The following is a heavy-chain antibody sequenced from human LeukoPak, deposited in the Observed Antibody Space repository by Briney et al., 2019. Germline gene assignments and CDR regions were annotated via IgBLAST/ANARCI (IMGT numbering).Heavy chain of an antibody. CDR3: ASLMVTTYYYYYYMDV. J-gene: IGHJ6*03. CDR1: GFTFSSYA. CDR2: ISGSGGST. Sequence: PGGSLRLSCAASGFTFSSYAMSWVRQAPGKGLEWVSAISGSGGSTYYADSVKGRFTISRDNAKNSLYLQMNSLRAEDTAVYYCASLMVTTYYYYYYMDVWGKGTTVTVSS. D-gene: IGHD4-11*01. V-gene: IGHV3-23*01.